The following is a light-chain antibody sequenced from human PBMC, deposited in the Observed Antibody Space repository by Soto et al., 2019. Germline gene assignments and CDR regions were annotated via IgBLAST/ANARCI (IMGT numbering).Light chain of an antibody. CDR1: QSVSANY. CDR3: HQYGSSPFT. CDR2: GAS. J-gene: IGKJ3*01. V-gene: IGKV3-20*01. Sequence: EVVLTQSPATLSLSPGERATLSCRANQSVSANYLAWYQQKPGQAPRLLISGASSRATGIPDRFSGSGSGTDFTLTISRLEPEDVAVFYCHQYGSSPFTFGPGTKVDIK.